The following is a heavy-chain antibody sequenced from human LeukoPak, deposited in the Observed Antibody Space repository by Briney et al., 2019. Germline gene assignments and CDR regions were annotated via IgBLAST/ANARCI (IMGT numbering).Heavy chain of an antibody. CDR1: GGSISTYY. Sequence: SETLSLTCTVSGGSISTYYWTWIRQPPGKGLEWIGYIYYSGSTNYNPSLKSRVSISVDTSKNQFSLNVSSVTAADTAIYYCARARYSDSDYWGQGALVTVSS. V-gene: IGHV4-59*01. J-gene: IGHJ4*02. CDR2: IYYSGST. CDR3: ARARYSDSDY. D-gene: IGHD4-11*01.